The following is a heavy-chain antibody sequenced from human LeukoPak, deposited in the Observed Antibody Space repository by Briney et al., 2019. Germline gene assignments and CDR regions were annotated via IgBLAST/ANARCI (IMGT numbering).Heavy chain of an antibody. Sequence: SETLSLTCAVYGGSFSGYYWSWIRQPPGKGLEWIGEINHSGSTNYNPSLKSRVTISVDTSKNQFSLKLSSVTAADTAVYYCARVTIFGVDDYYFDYWGQGTLVTVSS. V-gene: IGHV4-34*01. CDR3: ARVTIFGVDDYYFDY. CDR1: GGSFSGYY. D-gene: IGHD3-3*01. CDR2: INHSGST. J-gene: IGHJ4*02.